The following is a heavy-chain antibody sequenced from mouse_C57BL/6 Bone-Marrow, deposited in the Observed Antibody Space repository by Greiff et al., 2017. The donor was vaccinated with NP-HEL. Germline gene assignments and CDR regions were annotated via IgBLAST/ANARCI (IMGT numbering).Heavy chain of an antibody. CDR2: IYPGSGST. D-gene: IGHD1-1*01. V-gene: IGHV1-55*01. CDR3: ARNPPYYDGSSLDY. J-gene: IGHJ2*01. CDR1: GYTFTSYW. Sequence: QVQLQQPGAELVKPGASVKMSCKASGYTFTSYWITWVKQRPGQGLEWIGDIYPGSGSTNYNEKFKSKATLTVDTSSSTAYMQLSSLTSEDSAVYYCARNPPYYDGSSLDYWGQGTTLTVSS.